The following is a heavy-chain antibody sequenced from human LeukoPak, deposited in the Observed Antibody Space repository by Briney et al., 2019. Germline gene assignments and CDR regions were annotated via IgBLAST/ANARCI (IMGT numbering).Heavy chain of an antibody. CDR1: GFTFSRFS. D-gene: IGHD3-16*01. CDR3: ARPAYTAAYDH. V-gene: IGHV3-21*06. CDR2: ISGGRSYI. Sequence: GGSLRLSCEASGFTFSRFSMNWVRQAPGKGLEWVSSISGGRSYIYYADSVRGRFTISRDNAKNSLYLEINSLRAEDTAVYYCARPAYTAAYDHWGQGTMVTVSS. J-gene: IGHJ3*01.